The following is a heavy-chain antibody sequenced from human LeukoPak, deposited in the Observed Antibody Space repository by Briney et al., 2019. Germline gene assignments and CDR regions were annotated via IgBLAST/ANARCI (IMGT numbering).Heavy chain of an antibody. CDR1: GFTFSIYA. Sequence: QSGGSLRLSCAASGFTFSIYAMNWVRQAPGKGLEWVSAISGSGGSTYYADSVKGRFTISRDNSKNTLYLQMNSLRAEDTAVYYCAKFSYSSGWLGYFDFWGQGTLVTVSS. CDR2: ISGSGGST. D-gene: IGHD6-19*01. CDR3: AKFSYSSGWLGYFDF. J-gene: IGHJ4*02. V-gene: IGHV3-23*01.